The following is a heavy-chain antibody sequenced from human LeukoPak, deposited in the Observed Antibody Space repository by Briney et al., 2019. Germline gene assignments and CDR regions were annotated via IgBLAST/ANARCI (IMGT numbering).Heavy chain of an antibody. D-gene: IGHD3-22*01. V-gene: IGHV1-18*01. CDR1: GYTFTSYG. Sequence: ASVKVSCKASGYTFTSYGISWVRQAPGQGLEWMGWISAYNGNTNYAQKLQGRVTMTTDTSTSTAYMELRSLRSDDTAVYYCARHEPNYYDSSGRAPYYYYGMDVWGHGTTVTVSS. CDR3: ARHEPNYYDSSGRAPYYYYGMDV. J-gene: IGHJ6*02. CDR2: ISAYNGNT.